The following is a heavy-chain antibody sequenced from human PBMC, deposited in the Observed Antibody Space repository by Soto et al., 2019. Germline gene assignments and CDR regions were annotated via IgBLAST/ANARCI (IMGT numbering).Heavy chain of an antibody. V-gene: IGHV3-7*04. CDR2: IKPDGSEK. CDR3: ARGDYYDTTGPFSDAFDI. Sequence: TGGSLRLSCAASGFTFSSYLMSWVRQAPGKGLERVANIKPDGSEKWYVDSVKGRFTISRDNAKNSLYLQMNSLGVEDTAVYYCARGDYYDTTGPFSDAFDIWGQGTMVTVSS. CDR1: GFTFSSYL. D-gene: IGHD3-22*01. J-gene: IGHJ3*02.